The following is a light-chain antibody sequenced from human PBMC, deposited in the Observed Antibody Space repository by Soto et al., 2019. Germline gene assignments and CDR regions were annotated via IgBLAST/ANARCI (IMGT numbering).Light chain of an antibody. J-gene: IGKJ1*01. CDR3: QQYISSPLT. Sequence: VLTQSPGTLSLSPVERATLSCMASQSISNNYLAWYQQKPGQAPRLVIYGASNRATGIPDRFSASGSGTDFTLTISRLEPEDFAVYYCQQYISSPLTFGQGTKVDIK. CDR1: QSISNNY. CDR2: GAS. V-gene: IGKV3-20*01.